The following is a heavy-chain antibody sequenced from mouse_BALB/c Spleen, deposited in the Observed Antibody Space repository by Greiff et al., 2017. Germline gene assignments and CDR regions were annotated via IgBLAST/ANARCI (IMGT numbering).Heavy chain of an antibody. CDR1: GFTFSSYA. V-gene: IGHV5-6-5*01. J-gene: IGHJ2*01. Sequence: EVMLVESGGGLVKPGGSLKLSCAASGFTFSSYAMSWVRQTPEKRLEWVASISSGGSTYYPDSVKGRFTISRDNARNILYLQMSSLRSEDTAMYYCARAITTVVPGYWGQGTTLTVSS. CDR3: ARAITTVVPGY. CDR2: ISSGGST. D-gene: IGHD1-1*01.